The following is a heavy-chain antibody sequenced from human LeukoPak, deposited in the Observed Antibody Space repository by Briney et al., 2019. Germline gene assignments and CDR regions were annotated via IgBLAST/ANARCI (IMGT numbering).Heavy chain of an antibody. J-gene: IGHJ4*02. V-gene: IGHV1-18*01. D-gene: IGHD3-16*01. CDR1: GYTFINYD. CDR2: ISACNGNT. CDR3: ARGPAWGYYFDF. Sequence: ASVKVSCKASGYTFINYDVIWVRQAHGQGLEWMGWISACNGNTNYAQNLQGRVTLTTDTSTNTAYMELMSLRSDDTAVYYCARGPAWGYYFDFWGQGTLVTVSS.